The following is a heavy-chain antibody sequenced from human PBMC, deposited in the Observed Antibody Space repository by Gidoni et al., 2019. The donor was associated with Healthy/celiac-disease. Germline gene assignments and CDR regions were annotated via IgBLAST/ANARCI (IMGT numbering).Heavy chain of an antibody. V-gene: IGHV3-33*01. D-gene: IGHD2-2*01. CDR2: IWYDGSNK. CDR3: ASGWYQLLLNY. Sequence: QVQLVESGGGVVQPGRSRRLSCAASGCTFSSYGMHWVRQAPGKGLEWVAVIWYDGSNKYYADSVKGRFTISRDNSKNTLYLQMNSLRAEDTAVYYCASGWYQLLLNYWGQGTLVTVSS. J-gene: IGHJ4*02. CDR1: GCTFSSYG.